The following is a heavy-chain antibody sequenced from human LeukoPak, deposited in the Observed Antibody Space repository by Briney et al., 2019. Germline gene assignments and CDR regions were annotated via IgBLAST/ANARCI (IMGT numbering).Heavy chain of an antibody. J-gene: IGHJ4*02. CDR1: GFTFSSYG. Sequence: PGRSLRLSCAASGFTFSSYGMHWVRQAPGKGLEWVAVISYDGSNKYYADSVKGRFTISRDNSKNTLYLQMNSLRAEDTAVYYCAKGYAYDSSVYYYGSDYWGQGTLVTVSS. CDR2: ISYDGSNK. D-gene: IGHD3-22*01. V-gene: IGHV3-30*18. CDR3: AKGYAYDSSVYYYGSDY.